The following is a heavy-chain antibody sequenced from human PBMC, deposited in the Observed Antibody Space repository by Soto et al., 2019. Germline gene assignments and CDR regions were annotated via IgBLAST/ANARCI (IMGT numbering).Heavy chain of an antibody. J-gene: IGHJ4*02. CDR1: GFTFDDYA. Sequence: EVQLVESGGGLVQPGRSLRLSCAASGFTFDDYAMHWVRQAPGKGLEWVSGISWNSGSIGYADSVKGRFTISRDNAKNSLYLQMNSLRAEDTALYYCAKDTQPSPYSTYDGGDFDYWGQGTLVTVSS. CDR2: ISWNSGSI. D-gene: IGHD4-4*01. V-gene: IGHV3-9*01. CDR3: AKDTQPSPYSTYDGGDFDY.